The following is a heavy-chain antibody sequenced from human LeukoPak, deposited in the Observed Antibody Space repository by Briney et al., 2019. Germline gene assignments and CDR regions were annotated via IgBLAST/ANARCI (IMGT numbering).Heavy chain of an antibody. V-gene: IGHV1-2*02. D-gene: IGHD7-27*01. J-gene: IGHJ4*02. Sequence: ASVKVSCKASGYTFTDYYIHWVRQAPGQGLEWMGWITPKNGGTNYAQKFQGRVIMTGDTFITTAYMELSSLRSDDTAVYYCARGDWGSFKSPDSWGQGTLVTVSS. CDR1: GYTFTDYY. CDR2: ITPKNGGT. CDR3: ARGDWGSFKSPDS.